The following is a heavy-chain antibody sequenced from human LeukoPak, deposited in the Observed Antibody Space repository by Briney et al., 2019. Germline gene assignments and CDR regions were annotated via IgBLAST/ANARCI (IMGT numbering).Heavy chain of an antibody. Sequence: SETLSLTCTVSGGSISGDHWNWIRPPPRKGLGWIGNIYYSGNTNYNPSLKSRVTISVDTSKNQFSLKLSSVTAADTAVYYCARRNDFDIWGQGTMVTVSS. V-gene: IGHV4-59*08. CDR3: ARRNDFDI. CDR1: GGSISGDH. CDR2: IYYSGNT. J-gene: IGHJ3*02.